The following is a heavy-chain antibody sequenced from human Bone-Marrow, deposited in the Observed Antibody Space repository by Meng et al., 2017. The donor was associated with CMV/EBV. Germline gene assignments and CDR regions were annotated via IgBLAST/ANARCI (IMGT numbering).Heavy chain of an antibody. CDR2: IYYSGST. CDR1: GGSISSYY. CDR3: ARDVCLPDRGGSTSCQYAY. V-gene: IGHV4-59*12. Sequence: GSLRLSCTVSGGSISSYYWSWIRQPPGKGLEWIGYIYYSGSTYYNPSLKSRVTISVDTSKNQFSLKLSSVTAADTAVYYCARDVCLPDRGGSTSCQYAYWGQGTRVTGAS. D-gene: IGHD2-2*01. J-gene: IGHJ4*02.